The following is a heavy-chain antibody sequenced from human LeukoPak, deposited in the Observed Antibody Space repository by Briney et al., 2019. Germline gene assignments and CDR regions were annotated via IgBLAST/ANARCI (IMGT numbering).Heavy chain of an antibody. V-gene: IGHV3-23*01. D-gene: IGHD3-22*01. CDR1: GFTFRSYA. CDR3: AKKGYYDSSGYYPKIDY. J-gene: IGHJ4*02. CDR2: ISGSGDST. Sequence: GGSLRLSCAASGFTFRSYAMSWVRQAPGKGLEWVSVISGSGDSTYYADSVKGRFTISRDNSKNTLYLQMNSLRAEDTAVYYCAKKGYYDSSGYYPKIDYWGQGTLVAVSS.